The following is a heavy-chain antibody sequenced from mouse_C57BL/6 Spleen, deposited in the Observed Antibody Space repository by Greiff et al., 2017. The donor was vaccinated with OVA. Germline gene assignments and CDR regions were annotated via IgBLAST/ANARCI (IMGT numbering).Heavy chain of an antibody. V-gene: IGHV5-6*01. CDR1: GFTFSSYG. J-gene: IGHJ2*01. CDR3: ARQKYYGTSLDY. CDR2: ISSGGSYT. D-gene: IGHD1-1*01. Sequence: EVQGVESGGDLVKPGGSLKLSCAASGFTFSSYGMSWVRQTPDKRLEWVATISSGGSYTYYPDSVKGRFTISRDNAKNTLYLQMSSLKSEDTAMYYCARQKYYGTSLDYWGQGTTLTVSS.